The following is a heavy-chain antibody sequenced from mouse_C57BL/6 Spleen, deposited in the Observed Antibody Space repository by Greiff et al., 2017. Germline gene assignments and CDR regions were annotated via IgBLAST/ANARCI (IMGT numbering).Heavy chain of an antibody. Sequence: QVQLQQSGPGLVQPSQSLSITCTVSGFSLTSYGVHWVRQSPGKGLEWLGVIWSGGSTDYNAAFISRLSISKDNSTSQVFFKMNSLQADDTAIYYCARKLGHYAMDYWGQGTSVTVSS. J-gene: IGHJ4*01. V-gene: IGHV2-2*01. CDR3: ARKLGHYAMDY. CDR1: GFSLTSYG. D-gene: IGHD4-1*01. CDR2: IWSGGST.